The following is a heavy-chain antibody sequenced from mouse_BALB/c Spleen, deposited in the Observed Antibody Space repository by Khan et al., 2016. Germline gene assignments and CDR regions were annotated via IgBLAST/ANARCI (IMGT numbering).Heavy chain of an antibody. D-gene: IGHD1-2*01. CDR2: INPDSSTI. J-gene: IGHJ3*01. Sequence: EVKLLESGGGLVQPGGSLKLSCAASGFDFSRYWMSWVRQAPGKGLEWIGEINPDSSTINYTPSLTDKFIISRDNAKNTLYLQMSKVRSEDTDLSYCARLHYYGRFAYWGQGTLVTVSA. V-gene: IGHV4-1*02. CDR3: ARLHYYGRFAY. CDR1: GFDFSRYW.